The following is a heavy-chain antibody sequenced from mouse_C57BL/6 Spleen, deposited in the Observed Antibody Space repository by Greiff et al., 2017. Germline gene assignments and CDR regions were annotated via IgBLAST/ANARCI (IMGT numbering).Heavy chain of an antibody. CDR1: GFTFSSYG. CDR2: ISSGGSYT. CDR3: ARGEDGYPFAY. V-gene: IGHV5-6*02. J-gene: IGHJ3*01. Sequence: EVKVVESGGDLVKPGGSLKLSCAASGFTFSSYGMSWVRQTPDKRLEWVATISSGGSYTYYPDSVKGRFTISRDNAKNTLYLQMSSLKSEDTAMYYCARGEDGYPFAYWGQGTLVTVSA. D-gene: IGHD2-3*01.